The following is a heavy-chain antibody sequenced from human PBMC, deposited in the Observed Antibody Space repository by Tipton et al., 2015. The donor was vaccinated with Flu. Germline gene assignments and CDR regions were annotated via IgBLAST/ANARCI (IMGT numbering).Heavy chain of an antibody. D-gene: IGHD6-19*01. CDR1: GGSLSGYY. Sequence: TLSLTCNVSGGSLSGYYWSWIRQPAGKGLEWIGRIYNSGNTNYSPSLKSRVTMSVDTSKNQFSLKLSSMTAADTAVYYCARGQRNRGWRYFDYWGQGTLFTVSS. J-gene: IGHJ4*02. V-gene: IGHV4-4*07. CDR3: ARGQRNRGWRYFDY. CDR2: IYNSGNT.